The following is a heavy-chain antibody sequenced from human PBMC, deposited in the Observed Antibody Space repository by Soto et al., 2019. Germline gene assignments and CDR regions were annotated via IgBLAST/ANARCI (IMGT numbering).Heavy chain of an antibody. Sequence: QVQLVQSGAEVKKPGASVKVSCKASGYTFTGHYIHWVRQAPGQGPEWMGEISPVTGGTKYAQKFQGSVTMTRDTSITPVYMELDNLSPDDTAVYYCGRGRSGELVVFYWGQGPLVSVSS. J-gene: IGHJ4*02. D-gene: IGHD1-7*01. CDR3: GRGRSGELVVFY. CDR2: ISPVTGGT. V-gene: IGHV1-2*02. CDR1: GYTFTGHY.